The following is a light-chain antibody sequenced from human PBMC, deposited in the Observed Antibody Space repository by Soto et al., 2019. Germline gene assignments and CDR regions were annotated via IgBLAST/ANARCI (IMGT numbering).Light chain of an antibody. V-gene: IGLV2-14*03. CDR1: SSDVGAYNY. Sequence: QSALTQPVSMSGSPGQSITISCTGSSSDVGAYNYDSWYQQYRPGEAPKLIIYDVSHRPAGVSTRFSGSKSGNTASLTISGLQTEDEADYYCSSYTRAATYVFGTGTQLTVL. CDR2: DVS. J-gene: IGLJ1*01. CDR3: SSYTRAATYV.